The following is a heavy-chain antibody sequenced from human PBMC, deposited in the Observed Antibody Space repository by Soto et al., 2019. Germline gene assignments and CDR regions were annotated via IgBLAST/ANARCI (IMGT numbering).Heavy chain of an antibody. J-gene: IGHJ5*02. CDR2: VTGDSDTI. CDR1: RLSFSSST. CDR3: ARSAEYDSSGYYYLNWFDP. Sequence: GGSLRLSCVASRLSFSSSTMNWVRQAPGKGLEWLAYVTGDSDTIYYADSVKGRFTISRDNAKNSLYLQMNSLRDEDTAVYYCARSAEYDSSGYYYLNWFDPWGQGTLVTVSS. D-gene: IGHD3-22*01. V-gene: IGHV3-48*02.